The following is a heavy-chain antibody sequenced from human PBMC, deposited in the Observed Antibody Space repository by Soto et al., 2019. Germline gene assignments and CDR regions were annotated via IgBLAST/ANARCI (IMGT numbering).Heavy chain of an antibody. CDR3: ARHYVTTPVTPDYFDY. V-gene: IGHV1-69*12. Sequence: QVQLVQSGAEVKKPGSSVKVSCKASGGTFSSYAISWVRQAPGQGLEWMGGIIPIFGTANYAQKFQGRVTITANETTSTAYMELSSLRSEDTAVYYCARHYVTTPVTPDYFDYWGQGTLVTVSS. CDR2: IIPIFGTA. J-gene: IGHJ4*02. D-gene: IGHD4-17*01. CDR1: GGTFSSYA.